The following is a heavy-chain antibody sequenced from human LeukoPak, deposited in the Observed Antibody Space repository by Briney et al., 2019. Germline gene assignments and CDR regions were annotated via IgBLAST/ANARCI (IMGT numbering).Heavy chain of an antibody. D-gene: IGHD1-1*01. CDR3: ARARTGFDL. J-gene: IGHJ5*02. CDR1: GGSISSYY. Sequence: SETLSLTCTVSGGSISSYYWSWIRQTPGKGLEWIGYIYYSGNTYYNPSLKSRVTISVDTSKIQLSLKLSSVTAADSAVYYCARARTGFDLWGQGALVTVSS. CDR2: IYYSGNT. V-gene: IGHV4-59*01.